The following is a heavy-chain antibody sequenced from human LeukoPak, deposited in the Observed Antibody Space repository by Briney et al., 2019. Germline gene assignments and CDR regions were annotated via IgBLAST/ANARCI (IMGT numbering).Heavy chain of an antibody. CDR1: GGTFSSYA. CDR2: IIPIFGTA. Sequence: ASVKVSCKASGGTFSSYAISWVRQAPGQGLEWMGGIIPIFGTANYAQKFQGRVTITTDESTSTAYMELSSLRSEDTAVYYCARDGVHLRYFDWLAAFDIWGQGTMVTVSS. V-gene: IGHV1-69*05. CDR3: ARDGVHLRYFDWLAAFDI. D-gene: IGHD3-9*01. J-gene: IGHJ3*02.